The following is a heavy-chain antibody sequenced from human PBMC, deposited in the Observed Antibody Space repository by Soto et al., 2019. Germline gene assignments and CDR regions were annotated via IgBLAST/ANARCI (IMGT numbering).Heavy chain of an antibody. Sequence: ASVKVSCKASGGTFSSYAISWVRQAPGQGLEWMGGIIPIFGTANYAQKFQGRVTITADKSTSTAYMELSSLRSEDTAVYYCARGVLTGYYPTNFDYWGQGTLVTVSS. CDR1: GGTFSSYA. J-gene: IGHJ4*02. CDR2: IIPIFGTA. CDR3: ARGVLTGYYPTNFDY. V-gene: IGHV1-69*06. D-gene: IGHD3-9*01.